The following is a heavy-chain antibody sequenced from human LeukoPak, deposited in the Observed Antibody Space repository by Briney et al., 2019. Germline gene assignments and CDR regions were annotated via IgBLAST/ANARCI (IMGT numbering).Heavy chain of an antibody. J-gene: IGHJ4*02. CDR1: GYSISNGYY. CDR3: ARDRGAVAGTNY. Sequence: SETLSLTCTVSGYSISNGYYWGWIRQPPGKGLEWVGSIYHRGSTYYNPSLRSRVTISVDTSKNQFSLKLSSVTAADTAVYYCARDRGAVAGTNYWGQGTLVTVSS. V-gene: IGHV4-38-2*02. D-gene: IGHD6-19*01. CDR2: IYHRGST.